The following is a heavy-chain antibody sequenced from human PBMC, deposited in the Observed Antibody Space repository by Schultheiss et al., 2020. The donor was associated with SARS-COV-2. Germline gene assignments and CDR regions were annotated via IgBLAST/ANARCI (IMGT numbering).Heavy chain of an antibody. CDR2: ISWNSGSI. CDR1: GGSISSYY. CDR3: ARAQYSSWYERFDP. V-gene: IGHV3-9*01. J-gene: IGHJ5*02. D-gene: IGHD6-13*01. Sequence: LSLTCTVSGGSISSYYWSWIRQPPGKGLEWVSGISWNSGSIGYADSVKGRFTISRDNAKNSLYLQMNSLRAEDTAVYYCARAQYSSWYERFDPWGQGTLVTVSS.